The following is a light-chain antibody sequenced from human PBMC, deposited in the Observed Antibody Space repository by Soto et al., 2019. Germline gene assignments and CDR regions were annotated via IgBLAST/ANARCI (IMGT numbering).Light chain of an antibody. CDR3: QQFSSYPLT. CDR1: QTVRNNY. V-gene: IGKV3-20*01. J-gene: IGKJ4*01. Sequence: FVLTQSPGTLSLSPGERATLSCRASQTVRNNYLAWYQQKPGQAPRLLIYDASSRATGIPDRFSGGGSGTDFTLTISRLEPEDFAVYYCQQFSSYPLTFGGGTKVHIK. CDR2: DAS.